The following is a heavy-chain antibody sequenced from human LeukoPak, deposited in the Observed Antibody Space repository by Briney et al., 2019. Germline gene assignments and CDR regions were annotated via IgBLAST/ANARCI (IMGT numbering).Heavy chain of an antibody. V-gene: IGHV3-23*01. D-gene: IGHD1-26*01. CDR2: TSDRGDYT. J-gene: IGHJ4*02. CDR3: AKSSGSYLD. Sequence: GGSLRLSCAASGFTFTSYSMSWVRQAPGKGLEWVSGTSDRGDYTYYADSVKGRFTISRDNSKNTLYLQMNSLRAEDTAVYYCAKSSGSYLDWGQGTLVTVSS. CDR1: GFTFTSYS.